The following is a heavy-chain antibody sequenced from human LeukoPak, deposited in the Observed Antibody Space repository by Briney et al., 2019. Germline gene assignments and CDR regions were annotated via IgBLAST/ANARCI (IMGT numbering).Heavy chain of an antibody. Sequence: SETLSLTCTVSGGSIGSYFWSWIRQPPGKGLEWIGHIYYSGSTNYNPSLKSRVTVSVDTSKNQFSLKLSSVTAADTAVYYCARGAGNYYFYGMDVWGQGTTVTVSS. V-gene: IGHV4-59*01. J-gene: IGHJ6*02. CDR1: GGSIGSYF. CDR3: ARGAGNYYFYGMDV. CDR2: IYYSGST.